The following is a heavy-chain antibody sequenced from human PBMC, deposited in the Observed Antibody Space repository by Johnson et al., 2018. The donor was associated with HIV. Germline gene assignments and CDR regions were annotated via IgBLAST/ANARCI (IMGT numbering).Heavy chain of an antibody. CDR3: ARDLRFNRTVQGRVIISGAFDM. CDR1: GFTFSSYG. V-gene: IGHV3-33*01. Sequence: QVQLVESGGGVVQPGRSLRLSCAASGFTFSSYGMHWVRQAPGKGLEWVAVIWYDGSNKYYADSVKGRFTISRDNSKNTLYLQINSLRAEDTAVYYCARDLRFNRTVQGRVIISGAFDMWGQGTVVHVSS. J-gene: IGHJ3*02. D-gene: IGHD3-10*01. CDR2: IWYDGSNK.